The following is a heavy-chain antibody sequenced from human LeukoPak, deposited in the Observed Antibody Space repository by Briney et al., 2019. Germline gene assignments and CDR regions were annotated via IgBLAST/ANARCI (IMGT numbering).Heavy chain of an antibody. CDR2: INPNSGGT. CDR1: GYTFTGYY. D-gene: IGHD3-22*01. CDR3: AREGYYDSSDHSGFDY. Sequence: ASVKVSCKASGYTFTGYYMHWVRQAPGQGLEWMGRINPNSGGTNYAQKFQGRVTMTRDTFISTAYMELSRLRSDDTAVYYCAREGYYDSSDHSGFDYWGQGTLVTVSS. J-gene: IGHJ4*02. V-gene: IGHV1-2*06.